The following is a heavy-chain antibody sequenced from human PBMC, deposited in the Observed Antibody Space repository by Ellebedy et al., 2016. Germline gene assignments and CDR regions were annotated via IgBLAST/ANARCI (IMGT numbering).Heavy chain of an antibody. D-gene: IGHD3-16*02. V-gene: IGHV4-34*01. CDR2: INHSGNT. Sequence: SETLSLTXAVYGGSSSDNYWTWIRQSPGKGLEWIGEINHSGNTNYNPSLKSRVSISVDTSNNQFSLKLRSVTAADTAVYYCAKTFTFGGVVVIDWFDPWGQGTLVTVSS. CDR3: AKTFTFGGVVVIDWFDP. J-gene: IGHJ5*02. CDR1: GGSSSDNY.